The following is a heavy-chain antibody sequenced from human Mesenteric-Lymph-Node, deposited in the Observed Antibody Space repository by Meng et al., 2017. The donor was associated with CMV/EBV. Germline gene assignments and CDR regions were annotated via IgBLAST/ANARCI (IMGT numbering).Heavy chain of an antibody. Sequence: GGSLRLSCAASGFTFSSYAMSWVRQAPGKGLEWVSTITSGGSTFYADSVKGRFTISRDNSKNTLYLQMNSLRAEDTAVYYCAKYVAVAGTRWFDPWGQGTLVTVSS. D-gene: IGHD6-19*01. CDR1: GFTFSSYA. CDR2: ITSGGST. J-gene: IGHJ5*02. CDR3: AKYVAVAGTRWFDP. V-gene: IGHV3-23*01.